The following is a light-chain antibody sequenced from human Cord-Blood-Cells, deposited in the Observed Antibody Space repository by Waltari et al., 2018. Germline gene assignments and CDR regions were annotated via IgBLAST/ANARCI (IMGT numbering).Light chain of an antibody. CDR2: DAS. CDR1: QSVSSY. J-gene: IGKJ1*01. Sequence: EIVLTQSTATLSLSPGERATISCRASQSVSSYFAWYQQKPGQAPRLLIYDASNRATGIPARFSGSGSGTDFTLTISSLEPEDFAVYYCQQRSNWPWTFGQGTKVEIK. CDR3: QQRSNWPWT. V-gene: IGKV3-11*01.